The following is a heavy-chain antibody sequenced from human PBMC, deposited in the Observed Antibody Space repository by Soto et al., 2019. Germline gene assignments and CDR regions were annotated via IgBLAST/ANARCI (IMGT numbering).Heavy chain of an antibody. CDR3: ARDYDSSGYPRYYFDY. V-gene: IGHV1-46*03. CDR1: GYTFTRYY. D-gene: IGHD3-22*01. J-gene: IGHJ4*02. CDR2: INPSGGST. Sequence: ASVKVSCKASGYTFTRYYMQWVRQAPGQGLEWMGIINPSGGSTSYAQKFQGRVTMTRDTSTSTVYMELSSLRSEDTAVYYCARDYDSSGYPRYYFDYWGQGTLVTVSS.